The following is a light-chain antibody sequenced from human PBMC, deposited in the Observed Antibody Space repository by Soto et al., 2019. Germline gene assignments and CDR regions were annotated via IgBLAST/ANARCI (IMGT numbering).Light chain of an antibody. Sequence: EIVMTQSPATLSVSPGERATLSCRASQSVSSNLAWYQQKPGQAPRLLMYGASTRATGIPDRFSGSGSGTEFTLTISSLQSEDLAVYYCQQHNNWLPWTFGQGTKVEIK. V-gene: IGKV3-15*01. CDR1: QSVSSN. CDR2: GAS. CDR3: QQHNNWLPWT. J-gene: IGKJ1*01.